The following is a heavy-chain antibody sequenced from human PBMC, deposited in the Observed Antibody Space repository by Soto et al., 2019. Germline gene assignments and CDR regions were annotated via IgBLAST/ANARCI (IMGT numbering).Heavy chain of an antibody. J-gene: IGHJ6*01. V-gene: IGHV1-24*01. Sequence: GSVKVCFKVSGYPLTELSMHLVRQAPGKGLEWIGGFDPEDGETIYAQKFQGRVIMTEDTSTDTAYMELSSLRSEDTAVYYCATETKYDILTGYFVSQYYYGMDVWGHGTTVTVSS. CDR3: ATETKYDILTGYFVSQYYYGMDV. D-gene: IGHD3-9*01. CDR1: GYPLTELS. CDR2: FDPEDGET.